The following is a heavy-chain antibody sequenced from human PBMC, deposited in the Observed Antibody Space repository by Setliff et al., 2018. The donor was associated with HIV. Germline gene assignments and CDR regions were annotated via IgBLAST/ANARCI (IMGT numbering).Heavy chain of an antibody. CDR2: INTNTGNP. CDR3: ARVGSYWSTFDY. D-gene: IGHD2-8*02. J-gene: IGHJ4*02. CDR1: GYTFTSYA. V-gene: IGHV7-4-1*02. Sequence: ASVKVSCKASGYTFTSYAMNWVRQAPGQGLEWMGWINTNTGNPTYAQGFTGRLVFSLDTSVNTAYLQINSLKAEDTAMYYCARVGSYWSTFDYWGQGALVTVSS.